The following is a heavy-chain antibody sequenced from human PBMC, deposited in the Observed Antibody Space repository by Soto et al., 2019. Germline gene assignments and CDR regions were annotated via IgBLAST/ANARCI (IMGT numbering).Heavy chain of an antibody. CDR2: IGTAGDT. Sequence: GGSLRLSCAASGFTFSSYDMHWVRQATGKGLEWVSAIGTAGDTYYPGSVKGRFTISRENAKNSLYLQMNSLRAEDTAVYYCARDLGSGSYSLGEYYYYGMDVWGQGTTVTVSS. J-gene: IGHJ6*02. V-gene: IGHV3-13*01. CDR3: ARDLGSGSYSLGEYYYYGMDV. D-gene: IGHD3-10*01. CDR1: GFTFSSYD.